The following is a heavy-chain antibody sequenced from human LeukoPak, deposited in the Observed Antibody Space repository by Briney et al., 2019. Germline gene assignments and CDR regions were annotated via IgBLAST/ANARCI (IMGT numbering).Heavy chain of an antibody. CDR2: FYHGGST. V-gene: IGHV4-38-2*02. J-gene: IGHJ4*02. Sequence: SETLSLTCTVSGYSISTGYYWDWIRQPPGKGLEWIGTFYHGGSTYYNPSLKSRVTISVDTSKNQFSLNLTSVTAADTAVYYCARDNYSSSWYGPDYWGQGTLVTVSS. CDR1: GYSISTGYY. D-gene: IGHD6-13*01. CDR3: ARDNYSSSWYGPDY.